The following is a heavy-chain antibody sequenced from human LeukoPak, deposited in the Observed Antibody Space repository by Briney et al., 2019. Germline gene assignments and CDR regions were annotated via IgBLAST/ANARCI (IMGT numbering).Heavy chain of an antibody. Sequence: SETLSLTCTVSGGSISSSSAYWGWIRQPPGKGLEWIGSIYYSKNTYYNPSLKSRVTISADTSKNQFSLTLGSVSTTDTAVYYCVSPRGFSYGYFDYWGQGTLVTVSS. D-gene: IGHD5-18*01. CDR2: IYYSKNT. CDR1: GGSISSSSAY. V-gene: IGHV4-39*01. J-gene: IGHJ4*02. CDR3: VSPRGFSYGYFDY.